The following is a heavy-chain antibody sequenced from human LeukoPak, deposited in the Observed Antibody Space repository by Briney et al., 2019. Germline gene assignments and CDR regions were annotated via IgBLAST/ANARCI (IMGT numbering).Heavy chain of an antibody. CDR3: ARDLNYRMDV. V-gene: IGHV3-66*01. Sequence: GGSLRFSCAASGFTVSSNYLSWVRQAPGQGLEWVSVIDSGGSTYYADSVKGRFTISRDNSKNTLYLQMNSLRAEDTAVYYCARDLNYRMDVWGQGTTVTVSS. CDR2: IDSGGST. CDR1: GFTVSSNY. J-gene: IGHJ6*02.